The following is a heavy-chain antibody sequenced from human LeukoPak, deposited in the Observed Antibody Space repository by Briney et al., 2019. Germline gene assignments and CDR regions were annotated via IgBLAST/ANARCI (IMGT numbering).Heavy chain of an antibody. Sequence: SETLSLTCTVSGGSISSYYWSWIRQHPGKGLEWIGNIYHTGDTFYNPSLQSRFIISVDSSKNQFSLKVSSMTAADTAIYYCAKRNDPWSGPRNWFDTWGQGILVTVSS. CDR2: IYHTGDT. CDR1: GGSISSYY. V-gene: IGHV4-59*06. J-gene: IGHJ5*02. D-gene: IGHD3-3*01. CDR3: AKRNDPWSGPRNWFDT.